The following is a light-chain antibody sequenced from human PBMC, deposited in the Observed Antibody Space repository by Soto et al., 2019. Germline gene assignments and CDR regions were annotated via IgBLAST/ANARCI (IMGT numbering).Light chain of an antibody. CDR3: QQTHSTIHS. Sequence: IHMTQPASSLSASIGDTITLSCRAIQNIERYLNWYQKKEGRSPQLLMFAAANLESGVPSRFRGSRSGTDFTLTISSLQPEDGATYYCQQTHSTIHSFGQGTKVDI. V-gene: IGKV1-39*01. CDR2: AAA. CDR1: QNIERY. J-gene: IGKJ2*01.